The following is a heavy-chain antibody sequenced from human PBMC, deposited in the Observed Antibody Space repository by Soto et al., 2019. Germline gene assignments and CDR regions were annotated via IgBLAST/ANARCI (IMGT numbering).Heavy chain of an antibody. J-gene: IGHJ6*02. CDR3: ARYYEYSGGTSGRMDV. D-gene: IGHD1-26*01. Sequence: GGSLRLSCAASGFTVSNNYMSWVRQGPGKGLEWVSTIYRGDSTYYADSVKGRFTISRDNSKNTLYLLMNSLRTEDTAVYYCARYYEYSGGTSGRMDVWGQGTTFTVSS. CDR2: IYRGDST. V-gene: IGHV3-53*01. CDR1: GFTVSNNY.